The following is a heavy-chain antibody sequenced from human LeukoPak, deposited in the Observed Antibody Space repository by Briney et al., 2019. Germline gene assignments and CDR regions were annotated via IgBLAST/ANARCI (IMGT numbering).Heavy chain of an antibody. CDR1: GFTFSSYD. CDR2: IGTAGDT. Sequence: GGSLRLSCAASGFTFSSYDMHWVRQATGKGLEWVSAIGTAGDTYYPGSVKGRFTISRENAKNSLYLQMNSLRAGDTAVYYCARGSSSSSYLFYYYYYMDVWGKGTTVTISS. J-gene: IGHJ6*03. D-gene: IGHD6-13*01. V-gene: IGHV3-13*01. CDR3: ARGSSSSSYLFYYYYYMDV.